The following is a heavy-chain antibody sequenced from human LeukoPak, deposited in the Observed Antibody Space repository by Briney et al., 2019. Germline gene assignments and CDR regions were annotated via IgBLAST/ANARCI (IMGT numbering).Heavy chain of an antibody. J-gene: IGHJ4*02. CDR2: IYTSGST. CDR1: GGSISSGSYY. D-gene: IGHD6-19*01. V-gene: IGHV4-61*02. CDR3: ARYSGWYGSDY. Sequence: SQTLSLTCTVSGGSISSGSYYWSWIRQPAGKGLEWIGRIYTSGSTNYNPSLKNRVTISVDTSKNQFSLKLSSVTAADTAVYYCARYSGWYGSDYWGQGTLVTVSS.